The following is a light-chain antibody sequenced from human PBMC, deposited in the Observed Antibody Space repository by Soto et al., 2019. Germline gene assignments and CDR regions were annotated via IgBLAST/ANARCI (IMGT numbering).Light chain of an antibody. CDR2: DAS. CDR1: QSVSSY. V-gene: IGKV3-11*01. J-gene: IGKJ1*01. CDR3: QQRSNWPPWT. Sequence: EIVLTQSPATLSLSPGERATLSCRASQSVSSYLAWYQQKPGQAPKLLIYDASNRPTGIPPRFSGSGSGTDFTHTTSSIEPGDFAVYYYQQRSNWPPWTFGHGTKVEIK.